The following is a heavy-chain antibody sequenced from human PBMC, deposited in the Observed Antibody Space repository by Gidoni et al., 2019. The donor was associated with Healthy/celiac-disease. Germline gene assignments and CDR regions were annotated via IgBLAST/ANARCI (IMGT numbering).Heavy chain of an antibody. Sequence: QLQLQESGPGLVKPSETLSLTCTVSGGSISSSGYYWGWIRQPPGKGLEWIGSIYYSGSTYYNPSLKSRVTISVDTSKNQFSLKLSSVTAADTAVYYCARLIYYGSGSYYDGGTDYWGQGTLVTVSS. V-gene: IGHV4-39*01. J-gene: IGHJ4*02. CDR2: IYYSGST. CDR3: ARLIYYGSGSYYDGGTDY. CDR1: GGSISSSGYY. D-gene: IGHD3-10*01.